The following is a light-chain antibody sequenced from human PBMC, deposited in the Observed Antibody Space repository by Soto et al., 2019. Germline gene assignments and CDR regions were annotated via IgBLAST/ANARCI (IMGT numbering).Light chain of an antibody. CDR2: AAS. CDR3: QQSYSTLIT. V-gene: IGKV1-39*01. CDR1: QGISSY. J-gene: IGKJ5*01. Sequence: IWMTQSPSLLSASAGDRVTISCRISQGISSYLDWYQQKPGKAPKLLIYAASSLQSGVPSRFSGSGSGTDFTLTISSLQPEDFATYYCQQSYSTLITFGQGTRLEIK.